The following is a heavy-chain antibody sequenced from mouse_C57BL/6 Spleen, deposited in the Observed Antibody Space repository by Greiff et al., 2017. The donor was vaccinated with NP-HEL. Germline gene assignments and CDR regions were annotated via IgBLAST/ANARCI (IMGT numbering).Heavy chain of an antibody. J-gene: IGHJ2*01. Sequence: DVQLVESGGGLVKPGGSLKLSCAASGFTFSSYAMSWVRQTPEKRLEWVATISDGGSYTYYPDNVKGRFTISRDNAKNNLYLQMSHLKSEDTAMYYCARDPNWVHFDYWGQGTTLTVSS. D-gene: IGHD4-1*02. CDR2: ISDGGSYT. CDR1: GFTFSSYA. V-gene: IGHV5-4*01. CDR3: ARDPNWVHFDY.